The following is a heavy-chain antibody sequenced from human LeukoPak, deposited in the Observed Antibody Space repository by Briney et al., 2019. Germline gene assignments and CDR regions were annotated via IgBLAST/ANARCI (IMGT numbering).Heavy chain of an antibody. CDR2: IYYSGST. D-gene: IGHD3-22*01. CDR1: GGSISSYY. Sequence: SETLSLTCTVSGGSISSYYWSWIRQPPGKGLEWIGYIYYSGSTNYNPSLKSRVTISVDTSKNQFSLKLSSVTAADTAVYYCARRHYYYSSGYFDYWGQGTLVTASS. CDR3: ARRHYYYSSGYFDY. V-gene: IGHV4-59*08. J-gene: IGHJ4*02.